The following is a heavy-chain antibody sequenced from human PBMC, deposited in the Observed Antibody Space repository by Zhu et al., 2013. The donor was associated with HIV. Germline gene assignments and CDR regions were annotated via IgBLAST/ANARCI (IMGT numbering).Heavy chain of an antibody. J-gene: IGHJ3*02. CDR2: IIPIFGTA. Sequence: QVQLVQSGAEVKKPGSSVKVSCKASGGTFSSYAISWVRQAPGQGLEWMGGIIPIFGTANYAQKFQGRVTITADESTSTAYMELSSLRSEDTAVYYCARETCSGGSCYRRNAFDIWGQGDNGHRLF. D-gene: IGHD2-15*01. V-gene: IGHV1-69*01. CDR3: ARETCSGGSCYRRNAFDI. CDR1: GGTFSSYA.